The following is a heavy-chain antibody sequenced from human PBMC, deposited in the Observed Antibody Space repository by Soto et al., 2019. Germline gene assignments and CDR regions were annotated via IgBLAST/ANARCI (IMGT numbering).Heavy chain of an antibody. V-gene: IGHV3-21*01. D-gene: IGHD2-2*02. Sequence: GGSLRLSCVGSGFTFSTYSINWVRQAPGKGLEWVSSISSRSDIYYADSVKGRFTISRDNAKNSVSLQMNSLRAEDTAVYYCAREYTAWPLAYGLDVWGQGTTVTGLL. J-gene: IGHJ6*02. CDR3: AREYTAWPLAYGLDV. CDR1: GFTFSTYS. CDR2: ISSRSDI.